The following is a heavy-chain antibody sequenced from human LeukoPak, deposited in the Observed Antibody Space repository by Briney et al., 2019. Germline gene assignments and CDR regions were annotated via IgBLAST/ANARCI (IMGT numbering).Heavy chain of an antibody. CDR3: ARSGSSGYYYYYYGMDV. CDR1: GGSISSYY. D-gene: IGHD3-22*01. CDR2: IYYSGST. V-gene: IGHV4-59*01. Sequence: PETLSLTCTVSGGSISSYYWSWIRQPPGKGLEWIGYIYYSGSTNYNPSLKSRVTISVDTSKNQFSLKLSSVTAADTAVYYCARSGSSGYYYYYYGMDVWGQGTTVTVSS. J-gene: IGHJ6*02.